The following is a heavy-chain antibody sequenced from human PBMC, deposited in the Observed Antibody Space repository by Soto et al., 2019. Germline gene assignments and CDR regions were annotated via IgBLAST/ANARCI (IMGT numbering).Heavy chain of an antibody. J-gene: IGHJ4*02. CDR3: ARDRNAYCPRRICLGPYFDY. Sequence: GGSLRLSCAASGFTFSTYSINWVRQAPGKGLEWISYISDNSSVIYYADAVKGRFTISRDNAKNSLYLQMNSLRDEDTAVYYCARDRNAYCPRRICLGPYFDYWGQGTLVTVSS. D-gene: IGHD2-21*01. CDR1: GFTFSTYS. CDR2: ISDNSSVI. V-gene: IGHV3-48*02.